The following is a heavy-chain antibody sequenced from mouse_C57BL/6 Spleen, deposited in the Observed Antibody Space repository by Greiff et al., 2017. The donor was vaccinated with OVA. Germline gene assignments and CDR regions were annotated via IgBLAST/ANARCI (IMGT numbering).Heavy chain of an antibody. CDR1: GYTFTDYY. CDR2: IYPGSGNT. V-gene: IGHV1-76*01. D-gene: IGHD4-1*01. Sequence: VQLQQSGAELVRPGASVKLSCKASGYTFTDYYINWVKQRPGQGLEWIARIYPGSGNTYYNEKFKGKATLTAEKSSSTAYMQLSSLTSEDSAVYFCATPGTWDAMDYWGQGTSVTVSS. CDR3: ATPGTWDAMDY. J-gene: IGHJ4*01.